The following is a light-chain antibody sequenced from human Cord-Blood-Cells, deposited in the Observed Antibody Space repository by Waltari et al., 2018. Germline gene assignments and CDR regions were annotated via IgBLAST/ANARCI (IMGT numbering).Light chain of an antibody. CDR1: QSVSSY. CDR3: QQRSNWPPIT. CDR2: DAS. Sequence: ATLSLSPGERATLSCRASQSVSSYLAWYQQKPGQAPRLLIYDASNRATGIPARFSGSGSGTDFTLTISSLEPEDFAVYYCQQRSNWPPITFGQGTRLEIK. V-gene: IGKV3-11*01. J-gene: IGKJ5*01.